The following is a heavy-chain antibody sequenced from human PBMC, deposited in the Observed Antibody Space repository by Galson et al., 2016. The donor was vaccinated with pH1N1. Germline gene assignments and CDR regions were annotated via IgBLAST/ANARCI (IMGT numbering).Heavy chain of an antibody. J-gene: IGHJ4*02. CDR1: GFTFSNYW. V-gene: IGHV3-7*01. D-gene: IGHD3-9*01. CDR2: INQDGSEK. Sequence: SLRLSCATSGFTFSNYWMHWVRQAPGKELEWVANINQDGSEKYYVDSVKGRFIISRDNTKSSLYLQMNSLRVEDTAVYYCARRYFDTWGQGTLVTVSS. CDR3: ARRYFDT.